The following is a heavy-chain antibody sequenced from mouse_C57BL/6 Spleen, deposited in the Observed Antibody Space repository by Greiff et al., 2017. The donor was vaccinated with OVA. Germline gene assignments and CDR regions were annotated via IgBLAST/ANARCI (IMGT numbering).Heavy chain of an antibody. CDR3: ARGGQLRLPAWFAY. J-gene: IGHJ3*01. CDR2: IHPNSGST. D-gene: IGHD3-2*02. V-gene: IGHV1-64*01. Sequence: VQLQQPGAELVKPGASVKLSCKASGYTFTSYWMHWVKQRPGQGLEWIGMIHPNSGSTNYNEKFKSKATLTVDKSSSTAYMQLSSLTSEDSAVYYCARGGQLRLPAWFAYWGQGTLVTVSA. CDR1: GYTFTSYW.